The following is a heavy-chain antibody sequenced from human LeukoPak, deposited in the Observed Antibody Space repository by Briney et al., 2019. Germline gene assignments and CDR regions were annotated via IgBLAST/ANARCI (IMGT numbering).Heavy chain of an antibody. CDR2: ISGSGGST. CDR3: ATTATHRTFDY. V-gene: IGHV3-23*01. D-gene: IGHD4-11*01. J-gene: IGHJ4*02. Sequence: PGGSLRLSCAASGFTFSDYYMSWIRQAPGKGLEWVSAISGSGGSTYYADSVKGRFTISRDNSKNTLYLQMNSLRAEDTAVYYCATTATHRTFDYWGQGTLVTVSS. CDR1: GFTFSDYY.